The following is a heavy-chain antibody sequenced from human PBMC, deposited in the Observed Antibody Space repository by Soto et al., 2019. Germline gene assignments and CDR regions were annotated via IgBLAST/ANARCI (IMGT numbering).Heavy chain of an antibody. Sequence: RASETLSLPCSFYAFSNTSGYYWGWIRQPPGKGLEWIGSFFQSGTTSYTPSLRSRVTMSVDTSKNQFSLTMTSLAAADTAVYYCTRGTFETTAPFYWGQGIPVTVSS. CDR1: AFSNTSGYY. CDR3: TRGTFETTAPFY. J-gene: IGHJ4*02. V-gene: IGHV4-38-2*02. CDR2: FFQSGTT. D-gene: IGHD4-17*01.